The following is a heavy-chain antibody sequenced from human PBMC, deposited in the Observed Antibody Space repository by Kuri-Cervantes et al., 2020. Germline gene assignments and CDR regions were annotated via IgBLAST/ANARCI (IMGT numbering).Heavy chain of an antibody. Sequence: GGSLRLPCAAPGFTFRSYGMPWVRQAPGKGLEWVAVISFDGSNKTYEDSVKGRFTIPRDNSKNTLYLQMNSLRAENAAVYYCSRDSGSYSTYGMDVWGQGTTVTVSS. V-gene: IGHV3-30*03. CDR3: SRDSGSYSTYGMDV. CDR2: ISFDGSNK. J-gene: IGHJ6*02. D-gene: IGHD1-26*01. CDR1: GFTFRSYG.